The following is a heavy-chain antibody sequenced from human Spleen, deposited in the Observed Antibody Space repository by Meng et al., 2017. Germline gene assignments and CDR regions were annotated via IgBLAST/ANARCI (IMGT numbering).Heavy chain of an antibody. J-gene: IGHJ6*02. D-gene: IGHD3-10*01. Sequence: GGSLRLSCAASGFTFSSYEMNWVRQAPGKGLEWVSYISSSGSTIYYADSVKGRFTISRDNAKNSLYLQMNSLRAEDTAVYYCARYYYGSGSYYYYYGMDVWGQGTTVTVSS. CDR2: ISSSGSTI. CDR3: ARYYYGSGSYYYYYGMDV. CDR1: GFTFSSYE. V-gene: IGHV3-48*03.